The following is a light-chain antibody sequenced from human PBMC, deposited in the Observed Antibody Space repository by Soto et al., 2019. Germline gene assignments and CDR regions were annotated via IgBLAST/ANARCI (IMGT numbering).Light chain of an antibody. Sequence: DIQMTQSPSTLSASVGDRVTITCRARQNIVNWLAWYQQKPGKAPNLLIYKTSTLQRGVPSRFSGSGSGTDYTLTISSLEPEDFAVYYCQQRLSWPITFGQGTRLEIK. CDR2: KTS. J-gene: IGKJ5*01. CDR1: QNIVNW. CDR3: QQRLSWPIT. V-gene: IGKV1-5*03.